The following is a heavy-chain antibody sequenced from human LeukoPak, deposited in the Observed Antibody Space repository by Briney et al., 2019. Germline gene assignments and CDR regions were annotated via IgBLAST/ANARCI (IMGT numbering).Heavy chain of an antibody. J-gene: IGHJ6*03. V-gene: IGHV3-66*01. CDR2: MYTGGST. CDR1: GFSVTTYY. CDR3: ARGLYYIDV. Sequence: GGSLRLSCAASGFSVTTYYMNWVRQAPGKGLEWVSVMYTGGSTFYADSVKGRFTISRDNAKNSLYLQMNSLRTEDTAIYYCARGLYYIDVWGNGTAVTVS.